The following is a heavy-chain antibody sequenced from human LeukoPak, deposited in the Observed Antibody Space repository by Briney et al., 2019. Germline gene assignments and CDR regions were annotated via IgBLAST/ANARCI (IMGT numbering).Heavy chain of an antibody. D-gene: IGHD1-26*01. CDR2: IKQDGSET. V-gene: IGHV3-7*01. J-gene: IGHJ3*02. CDR3: ARDFRGTYFEADAFDI. Sequence: PGGSLRLSCAASGFTFSTYWMSWVRQAPGKGLEWVANIKQDGSETYYVDSVKGRFTISRDNAENSLYLQMNSLRAEDTAVYYCARDFRGTYFEADAFDIWGQGTMVTVSS. CDR1: GFTFSTYW.